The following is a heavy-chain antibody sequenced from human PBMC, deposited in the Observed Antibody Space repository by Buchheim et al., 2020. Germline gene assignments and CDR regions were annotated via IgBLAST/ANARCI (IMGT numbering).Heavy chain of an antibody. CDR3: ARDKGGVILDY. Sequence: QVQLVQSGAEVKKPGSSVKVSCKASGGTFDNYAIVWVRQAPGQGLEWVGIINPSGGSTSYAQKFQGRVTMTRDTSTSTVYMELSSLRSEDTAVYYCARDKGGVILDYWGQGTL. CDR1: GGTFDNYA. CDR2: INPSGGST. J-gene: IGHJ4*02. D-gene: IGHD3-10*01. V-gene: IGHV1-46*02.